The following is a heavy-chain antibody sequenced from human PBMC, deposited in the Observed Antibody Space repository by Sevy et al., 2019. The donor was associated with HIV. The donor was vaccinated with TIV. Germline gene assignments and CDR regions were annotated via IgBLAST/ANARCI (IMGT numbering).Heavy chain of an antibody. J-gene: IGHJ6*02. D-gene: IGHD2-2*01. Sequence: GGSLRLSCAASGFTFSNYWMSWVRQAPGKGLEWVANIKRDGSEKYYVASVKGRFTISRDNAKNSLYLQMNSLRAEDTAVYYCARDCSSSTCLGGMDVWGQGTTVTVSS. CDR3: ARDCSSSTCLGGMDV. CDR2: IKRDGSEK. V-gene: IGHV3-7*03. CDR1: GFTFSNYW.